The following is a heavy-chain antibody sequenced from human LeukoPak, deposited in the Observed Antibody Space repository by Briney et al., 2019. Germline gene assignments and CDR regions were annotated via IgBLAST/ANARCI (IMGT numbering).Heavy chain of an antibody. CDR1: GGSISSSNW. D-gene: IGHD6-13*01. Sequence: SETLSLTCAVSGGSISSSNWWSWVRPPPGKGLEWIGEIYHSGSTNYNPSLKSRVTISVDKSKNQFSLKLSSVTAADTAVYYCARDQVAAAGGGFDYWGQGTLVTVSS. CDR2: IYHSGST. J-gene: IGHJ4*02. V-gene: IGHV4-4*02. CDR3: ARDQVAAAGGGFDY.